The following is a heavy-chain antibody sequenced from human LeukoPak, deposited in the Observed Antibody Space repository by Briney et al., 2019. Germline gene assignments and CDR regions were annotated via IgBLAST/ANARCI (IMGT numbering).Heavy chain of an antibody. D-gene: IGHD5-24*01. J-gene: IGHJ3*02. CDR3: ARVRRDGYNSAFDI. CDR2: INPNSGGT. Sequence: ASVKVSCTASGYTFTGYYMHWVRQAPGQGLEWMGWINPNSGGTNYAQKFQGRVTMTRDTSISTAYMELSRLRSDDTAVYYCARVRRDGYNSAFDIWGQGTMVTVSS. V-gene: IGHV1-2*02. CDR1: GYTFTGYY.